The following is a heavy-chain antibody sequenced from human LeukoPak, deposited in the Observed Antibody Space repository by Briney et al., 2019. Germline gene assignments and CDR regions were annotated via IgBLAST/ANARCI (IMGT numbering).Heavy chain of an antibody. CDR2: ISSSGSGGNT. D-gene: IGHD3-9*01. CDR1: GVTLSSYA. V-gene: IGHV3-23*01. CDR3: AKAITGYLPGQ. J-gene: IGHJ4*02. Sequence: PGGSLRLSCAASGVTLSSYAMSWARQAPGKGLEWVSGISSSGSGGNTYYADSVKGRFTISRDNSKNTLYLQMNTLSAEDTAVYYCAKAITGYLPGQWGQGTLVTVSS.